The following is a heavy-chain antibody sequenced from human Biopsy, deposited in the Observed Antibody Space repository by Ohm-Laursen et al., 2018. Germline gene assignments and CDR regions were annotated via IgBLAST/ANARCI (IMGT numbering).Heavy chain of an antibody. J-gene: IGHJ6*02. Sequence: ASVKVSCKTSGYSFNNYGINWVRQAPGQGLEWMGRISGYNGNTKYAQKFQGRVTMTTDTSTSAVYMEVRSLRSDDTAVYYCARATNSTGWPYYYFYGMDVWGQGTTVTVSS. CDR3: ARATNSTGWPYYYFYGMDV. V-gene: IGHV1-18*01. D-gene: IGHD2/OR15-2a*01. CDR2: ISGYNGNT. CDR1: GYSFNNYG.